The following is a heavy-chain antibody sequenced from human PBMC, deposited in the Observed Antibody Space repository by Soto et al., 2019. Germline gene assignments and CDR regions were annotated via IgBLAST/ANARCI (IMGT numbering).Heavy chain of an antibody. CDR1: GFTFSSYA. CDR2: ISSDGSNK. J-gene: IGHJ4*02. Sequence: QVQLVESGGGVVQPGRSLRLSCAASGFTFSSYAMHWVRQAPGKGLEWVAVISSDGSNKYYADSVTGRFTLSRDNSKNTLYLQMNSLRAEDTAVYYCARDSAPGYSGYDYFDYWGQGTLVPVSS. CDR3: ARDSAPGYSGYDYFDY. V-gene: IGHV3-30-3*01. D-gene: IGHD5-12*01.